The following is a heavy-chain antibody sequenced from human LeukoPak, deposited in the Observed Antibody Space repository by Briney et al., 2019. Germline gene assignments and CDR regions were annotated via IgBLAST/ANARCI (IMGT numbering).Heavy chain of an antibody. CDR2: IKQDGSEK. CDR1: VFTLNSYW. D-gene: IGHD2-15*01. CDR3: ARGTDIVVVVAATTSYYFDY. J-gene: IGHJ4*02. Sequence: PGGSLRLSCAASVFTLNSYWMSWARQAPGKGLEWVANIKQDGSEKYYVDSVKGRFTISRDNAKNSLYLQMNSLRAEDTAVYYCARGTDIVVVVAATTSYYFDYWGQGTLVTVSS. V-gene: IGHV3-7*01.